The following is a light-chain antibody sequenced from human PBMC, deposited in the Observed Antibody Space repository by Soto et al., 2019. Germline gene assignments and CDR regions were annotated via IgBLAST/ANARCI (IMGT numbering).Light chain of an antibody. CDR2: GAS. J-gene: IGKJ5*01. CDR3: KQYHQWPPIT. CDR1: QSVDGY. V-gene: IGKV3-15*01. Sequence: EVVMTQSPVTLSVSPGESATLSCRASQSVDGYLAWYQQKPGQAPRLLIYGASTRATVVTARFRGGGSGTEFTLTISSLQSEDSAVYYCKQYHQWPPITFGQGTRLEIK.